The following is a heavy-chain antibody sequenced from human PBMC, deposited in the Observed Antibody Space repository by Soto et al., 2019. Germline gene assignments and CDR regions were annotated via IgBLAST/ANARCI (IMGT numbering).Heavy chain of an antibody. CDR3: AAEATAWQQMVPSDY. V-gene: IGHV1-58*01. CDR1: GFTFTSSA. Sequence: QMQLEQSGPEVKKPGTSVKLSCKASGFTFTSSAFQWVRQARGKRLEWIGWIAVGSGYTNYAQRFQDRVTLTGDMSTATTYMELSRLTSEDTASYYWAAEATAWQQMVPSDYWGPGTLVTVSS. CDR2: IAVGSGYT. D-gene: IGHD2-8*01. J-gene: IGHJ4*02.